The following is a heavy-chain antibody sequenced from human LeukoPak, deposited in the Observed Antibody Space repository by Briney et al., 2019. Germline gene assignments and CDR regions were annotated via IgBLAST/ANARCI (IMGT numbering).Heavy chain of an antibody. J-gene: IGHJ4*02. Sequence: SETLSLTCTVSGGSFSDYYWSWIRQPAGEGLEWIGRIYTSGSADYNPSLKSRVTMSVDTSKNQFSLNLSSVTAADTAVYYCAREGRLHIGDGYSYDYWGQGTLVTVSS. CDR1: GGSFSDYY. CDR3: AREGRLHIGDGYSYDY. CDR2: IYTSGSA. D-gene: IGHD5-24*01. V-gene: IGHV4-4*07.